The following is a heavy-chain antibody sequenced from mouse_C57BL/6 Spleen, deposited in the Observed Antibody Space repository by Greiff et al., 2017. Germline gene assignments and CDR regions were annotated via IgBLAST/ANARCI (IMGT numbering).Heavy chain of an antibody. J-gene: IGHJ1*03. CDR3: ARGDYDYGWYFEV. V-gene: IGHV1-26*01. CDR1: GYTFTDYY. D-gene: IGHD2-4*01. CDR2: INPNNGGT. Sequence: VQLKESGPELVKPGASVKISCKASGYTFTDYYMNWVKQSPGKSLEWIGDINPNNGGTSYNQKFKGKATLTVDKSSSTAYMELRSLTSEDSAVYYCARGDYDYGWYFEVWGTGTTVTVAS.